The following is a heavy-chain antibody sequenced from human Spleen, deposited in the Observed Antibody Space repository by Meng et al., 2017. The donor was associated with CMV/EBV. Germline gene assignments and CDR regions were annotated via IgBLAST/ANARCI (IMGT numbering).Heavy chain of an antibody. CDR2: IYTSGST. V-gene: IGHV4-4*07. Sequence: VQLPESGPGLLKPSETLSLTCTVSGGSISSYYWSWIRQPAGKGLEWIGRIYTSGSTNYNPSLKSRVTMSVDTSKNQFSLKLSSVAAADTAVYYCARLEYSSSHMRFDPWGQGTLVTVSS. CDR3: ARLEYSSSHMRFDP. D-gene: IGHD6-6*01. J-gene: IGHJ5*02. CDR1: GGSISSYY.